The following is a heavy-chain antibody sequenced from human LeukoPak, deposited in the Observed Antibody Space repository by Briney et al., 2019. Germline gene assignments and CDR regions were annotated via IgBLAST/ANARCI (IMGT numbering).Heavy chain of an antibody. Sequence: SETLSLTCAVSGYSISSGYHWDWIRQPPGKGLEWIGSIYHGGSTYYNPSLKSRVTISVDTSKNQFSLKLSSVTAADTAVYYCASETGTTMLRHWGQGTLVTVSS. CDR2: IYHGGST. CDR3: ASETGTTMLRH. J-gene: IGHJ4*02. V-gene: IGHV4-38-2*01. CDR1: GYSISSGYH. D-gene: IGHD1-1*01.